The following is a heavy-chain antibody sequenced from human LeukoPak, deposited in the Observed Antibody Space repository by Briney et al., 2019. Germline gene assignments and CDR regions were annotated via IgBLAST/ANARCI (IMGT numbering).Heavy chain of an antibody. Sequence: GGSLRLSCAASGFTFSSYWMSWVRQAPGKGLEWVANIKQDGSEKYYVDSVKGRFTISRDNAKNSLYLQMNSLRAEDTAVYYCATHVLRYFDWLARDYYFDYWGQGTLVTVSS. CDR2: IKQDGSEK. V-gene: IGHV3-7*03. D-gene: IGHD3-9*01. J-gene: IGHJ4*02. CDR1: GFTFSSYW. CDR3: ATHVLRYFDWLARDYYFDY.